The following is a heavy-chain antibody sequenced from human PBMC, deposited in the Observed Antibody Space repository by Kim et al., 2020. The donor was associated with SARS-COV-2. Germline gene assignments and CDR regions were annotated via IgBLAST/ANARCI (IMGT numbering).Heavy chain of an antibody. D-gene: IGHD3-22*01. CDR1: GGSISSSSYY. CDR3: ARHHVGITMIVVVDARFAP. CDR2: IYYSGST. J-gene: IGHJ5*02. Sequence: SETLSLTCTVSGGSISSSSYYWGWNRQPPGKGLEWIVTIYYSGSTYYNPFLKSRVTIKVETSKNQYSQKLSTVTAADTAVYYGARHHVGITMIVVVDARFAPWGQGTMVTVSS. V-gene: IGHV4-39*01.